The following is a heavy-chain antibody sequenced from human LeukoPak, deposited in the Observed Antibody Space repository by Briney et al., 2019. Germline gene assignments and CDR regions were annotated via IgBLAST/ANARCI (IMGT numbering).Heavy chain of an antibody. CDR3: ARGLRGYSYEGDY. J-gene: IGHJ4*02. CDR2: IYYSGST. CDR1: GGSISSYY. V-gene: IGHV4-59*12. D-gene: IGHD5-18*01. Sequence: PSETLSLTCTVSGGSISSYYWSWIRQPPGKGLEWIGYIYYSGSTNYNPSLKSRVTISVDTSKNQFSLKLSSVTAADTAVYYCARGLRGYSYEGDYWGQGTLVTVSS.